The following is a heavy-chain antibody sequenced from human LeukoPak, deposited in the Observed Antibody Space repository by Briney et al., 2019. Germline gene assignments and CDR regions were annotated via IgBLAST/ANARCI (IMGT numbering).Heavy chain of an antibody. J-gene: IGHJ4*02. CDR3: AGRSRSAWYYDY. CDR2: IYYSGSA. CDR1: GGSISSYY. Sequence: SETLSLTCTVSGGSISSYYWSWIRQPPGKELEWIGYIYYSGSATYNPSLKSRVTISLNTSKNQFSLKLSSVTAADTALYYCAGRSRSAWYYDYWGQGTLVIVSS. V-gene: IGHV4-59*01. D-gene: IGHD6-19*01.